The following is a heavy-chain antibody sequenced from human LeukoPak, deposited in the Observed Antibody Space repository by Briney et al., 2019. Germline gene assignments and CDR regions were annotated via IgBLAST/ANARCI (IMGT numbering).Heavy chain of an antibody. CDR3: ARTYYDSSGYYNWFDP. V-gene: IGHV3-23*01. J-gene: IGHJ5*02. CDR2: ISGSGGST. D-gene: IGHD3-22*01. CDR1: GFIFSSYD. Sequence: GGSLRLSCAASGFIFSSYDMSWVRQAPGKGLEWVSGISGSGGSTYYADSVKGRFTISRDNSKNTLYLQMNSLRAEDTAVYYCARTYYDSSGYYNWFDPWGQGTLVTVSS.